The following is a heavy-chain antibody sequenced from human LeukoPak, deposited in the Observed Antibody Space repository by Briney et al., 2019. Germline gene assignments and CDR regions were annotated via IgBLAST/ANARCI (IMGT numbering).Heavy chain of an antibody. CDR2: ISGSGGST. V-gene: IGHV3-23*01. CDR3: AKGGQNYDFWRFDF. J-gene: IGHJ5*01. Sequence: QPGGSLRLSCEASGFTFSTYSMNWVRQAPGKGLEWVSSISGSGGSTHYADSVKGRFSISRDNSKNTLDLQMTGLRAEDTALYYCAKGGQNYDFWRFDFWDQGTLVTVSS. CDR1: GFTFSTYS. D-gene: IGHD3-3*01.